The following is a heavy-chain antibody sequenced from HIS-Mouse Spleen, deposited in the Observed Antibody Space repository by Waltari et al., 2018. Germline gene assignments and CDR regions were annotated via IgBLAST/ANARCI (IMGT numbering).Heavy chain of an antibody. CDR3: AREIPYSSSWYDWYFDL. CDR1: GGSISSSSYY. CDR2: IYYSGGT. D-gene: IGHD6-13*01. V-gene: IGHV4-39*07. Sequence: QLQLQESVPGLVKPSETLSLTCTVSGGSISSSSYYCGWIRQPPGKGLAWIGGIYYSGGTAYNPSPKSRVTISVDTSKNQFSLKLSSVTAADTAVYYCAREIPYSSSWYDWYFDLWGRGTLVTVSS. J-gene: IGHJ2*01.